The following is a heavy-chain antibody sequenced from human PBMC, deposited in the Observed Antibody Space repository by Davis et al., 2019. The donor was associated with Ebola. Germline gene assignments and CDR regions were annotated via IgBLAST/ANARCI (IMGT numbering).Heavy chain of an antibody. CDR1: GFTFSSYW. D-gene: IGHD3-22*01. J-gene: IGHJ6*02. Sequence: GESLKISCAASGFTFSSYWMSWVRQAPGKGLEWVANIKQDGSEKYYVDSVKGRFTISRDNAKNSLYLQMNSLRAEETAVYYCARSTLPYYYDSSGYYVGSPYGMDVWGQGTTVTVSS. CDR2: IKQDGSEK. CDR3: ARSTLPYYYDSSGYYVGSPYGMDV. V-gene: IGHV3-7*03.